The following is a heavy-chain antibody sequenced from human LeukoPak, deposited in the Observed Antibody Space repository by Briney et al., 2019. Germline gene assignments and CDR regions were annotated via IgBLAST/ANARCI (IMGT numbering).Heavy chain of an antibody. D-gene: IGHD4-11*01. CDR3: AKEGRSLQTY. CDR2: IKEDGTET. J-gene: IGHJ4*02. CDR1: GFMFSSNW. Sequence: GGSLRLSCAASGFMFSSNWMSWVRLAPGKGLEWVANIKEDGTETYYVDSVKGRFTISRDNAKNSLYLQMNSLRVGDTAVYYCAKEGRSLQTYWGQGTLATVSS. V-gene: IGHV3-7*03.